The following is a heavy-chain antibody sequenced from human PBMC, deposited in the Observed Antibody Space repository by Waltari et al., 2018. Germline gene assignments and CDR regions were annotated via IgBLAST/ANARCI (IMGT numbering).Heavy chain of an antibody. V-gene: IGHV3-23*01. CDR1: GLTLSSYG. J-gene: IGHJ5*02. Sequence: EVQLSESGGGLVQPGGSLSPSCATSGLTLSSYGMSWVRQAPGKGLEWVADIRDNGNTHYADSVKGRFTISRDISNSIVYLQMQSLRDEDTALYYCVGARDTPWGQGTLVTVSS. CDR3: VGARDTP. D-gene: IGHD2-21*01. CDR2: IRDNGNT.